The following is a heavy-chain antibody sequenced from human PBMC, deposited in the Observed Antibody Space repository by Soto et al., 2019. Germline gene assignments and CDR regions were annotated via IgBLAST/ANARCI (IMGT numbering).Heavy chain of an antibody. D-gene: IGHD3-22*01. Sequence: SVKVSCKASGGTFSTNAINWVRQAPGQGLEWTGGIIPIFGTANYAQKFQGRVTITADESTSTVYMELSSLRSEDTAVYYCALLRGYYYDSSDSYGMDVWGQGTTVTVSS. CDR2: IIPIFGTA. CDR3: ALLRGYYYDSSDSYGMDV. J-gene: IGHJ6*02. CDR1: GGTFSTNA. V-gene: IGHV1-69*13.